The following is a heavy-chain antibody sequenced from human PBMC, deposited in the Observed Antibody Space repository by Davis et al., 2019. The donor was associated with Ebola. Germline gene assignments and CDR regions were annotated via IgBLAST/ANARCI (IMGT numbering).Heavy chain of an antibody. V-gene: IGHV3-21*01. Sequence: GESLKISCAASGFVFSSYVMSWVRRAPGKGLEWVSTLGLSGDTYYADSVKGRFTISRDNAKNSLYLQMNSLRAEDTAVYYCARDAPLDTWGQGTLVTVSS. CDR2: LGLSGDT. J-gene: IGHJ5*02. CDR1: GFVFSSYV. CDR3: ARDAPLDT.